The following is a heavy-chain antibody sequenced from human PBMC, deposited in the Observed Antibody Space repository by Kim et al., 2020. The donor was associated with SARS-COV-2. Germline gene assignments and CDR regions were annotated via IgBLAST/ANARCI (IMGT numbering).Heavy chain of an antibody. J-gene: IGHJ4*02. CDR3: AREDSSSIYFDY. V-gene: IGHV3-21*01. D-gene: IGHD6-13*01. Sequence: NADSVKARFTSSRDNAKNSRYLQMNSLRAEDTAVYYCAREDSSSIYFDYWGQGTLVTVSS.